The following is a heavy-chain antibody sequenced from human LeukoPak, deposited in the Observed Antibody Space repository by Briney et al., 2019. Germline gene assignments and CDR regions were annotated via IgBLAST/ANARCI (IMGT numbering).Heavy chain of an antibody. D-gene: IGHD3-10*01. CDR3: ARSPGSGSYYNVYYYYMDV. J-gene: IGHJ6*03. V-gene: IGHV4-59*11. Sequence: SETLSLTCTVSGGSISSHYWSWIRQPPGKGLEWIGYIYYSGSTNYNPSLKSRVTISVDTSKNQFSLKLSSVTAADTAVYYCARSPGSGSYYNVYYYYMDVWGKGTTVTVSS. CDR2: IYYSGST. CDR1: GGSISSHY.